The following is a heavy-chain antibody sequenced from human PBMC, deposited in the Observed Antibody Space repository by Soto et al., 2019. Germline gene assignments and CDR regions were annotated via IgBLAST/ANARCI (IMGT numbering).Heavy chain of an antibody. J-gene: IGHJ6*02. CDR1: GFTFSDYY. D-gene: IGHD1-7*01. CDR3: AREMAYTITGTTNYGMDV. CDR2: ISSSGSTV. Sequence: PGGSLRLSCAASGFTFSDYYMSWIRQAPGKGLEWVSYISSSGSTVYYADSVKGRFTISRDNAKNSLYLQMNSLRAEDTAVYYCAREMAYTITGTTNYGMDVWGQGTTVTVSS. V-gene: IGHV3-11*01.